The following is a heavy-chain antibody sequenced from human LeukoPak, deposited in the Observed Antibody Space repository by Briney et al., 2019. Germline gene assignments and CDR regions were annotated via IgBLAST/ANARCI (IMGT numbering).Heavy chain of an antibody. D-gene: IGHD2-15*01. J-gene: IGHJ6*02. V-gene: IGHV1-18*01. Sequence: ASVKVSCKASGYTFTSYGISWVRQAPGQGLEWMGWISAYNGNTNYAQKVQGRVTMTTDTSTSTAYMELRSLRSDDTAVYYCARDILGRSNGGSNYFGMEVWGQGTTVTVSS. CDR3: ARDILGRSNGGSNYFGMEV. CDR1: GYTFTSYG. CDR2: ISAYNGNT.